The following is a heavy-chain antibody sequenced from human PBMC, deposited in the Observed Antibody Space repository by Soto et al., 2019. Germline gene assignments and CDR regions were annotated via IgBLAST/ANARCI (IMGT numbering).Heavy chain of an antibody. CDR2: IYDGDTT. CDR3: HGYGY. CDR1: GFSVRANY. V-gene: IGHV3-53*01. Sequence: EVQVVESGGGLIQPGGSLRLSCAVSGFSVRANYMSWVRQAPGKGLEWVSVIYDGDTTYYADSVKGRFIISRDISKNILYLQMNILRAEDTAVYYCHGYGYWGQGTLGPVSS. D-gene: IGHD5-18*01. J-gene: IGHJ4*02.